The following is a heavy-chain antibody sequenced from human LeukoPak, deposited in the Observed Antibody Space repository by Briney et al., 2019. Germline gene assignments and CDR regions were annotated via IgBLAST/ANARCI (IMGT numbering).Heavy chain of an antibody. Sequence: SVKVSCKASGGTFTTSAISWVRQAPGQGFEWMGKIIPIFGTTNYAQKFQGRVRITADKSTGTAYMELSSLRSEDTAVYYCARGSMVAQRGYFDYWDQAILVTVSS. CDR3: ARGSMVAQRGYFDY. V-gene: IGHV1-69*06. CDR2: IIPIFGTT. D-gene: IGHD2-15*01. J-gene: IGHJ4*02. CDR1: GGTFTTSA.